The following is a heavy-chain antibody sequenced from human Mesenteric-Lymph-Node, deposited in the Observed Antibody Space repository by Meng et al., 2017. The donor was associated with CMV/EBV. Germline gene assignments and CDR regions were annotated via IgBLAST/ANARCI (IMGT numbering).Heavy chain of an antibody. D-gene: IGHD6-6*01. CDR2: INPSGGST. J-gene: IGHJ4*02. CDR3: ARNPVEVSYSSSSGFDY. Sequence: ASVKVSCKASGYTFTSYYMHWVRQAPGQGLEWMGIINPSGGSTSYAQKFKGRVTMTRDTSTSTVYMELSSLRSEDTAVYYCARNPVEVSYSSSSGFDYWGQGTLVTVSS. CDR1: GYTFTSYY. V-gene: IGHV1-46*01.